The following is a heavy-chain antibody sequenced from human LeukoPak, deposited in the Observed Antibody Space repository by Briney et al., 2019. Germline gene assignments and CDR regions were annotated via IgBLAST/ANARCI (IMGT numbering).Heavy chain of an antibody. CDR2: IYCIEP. Sequence: SETLSLTCTVSGGSISGSDGRWIRQPPGKGLEGIGYIYCIEPYYNPSLKSRVTISLDTSKNQFSLKLRFVTAADTAVYYCARTQGWGTVRTGYYYGMDVWGQGTTVTVSS. V-gene: IGHV4-59*08. D-gene: IGHD4-11*01. CDR3: ARTQGWGTVRTGYYYGMDV. J-gene: IGHJ6*02. CDR1: GGSISGSD.